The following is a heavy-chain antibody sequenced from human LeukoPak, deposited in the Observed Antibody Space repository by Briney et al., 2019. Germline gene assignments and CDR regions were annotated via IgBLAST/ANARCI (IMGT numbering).Heavy chain of an antibody. CDR1: GFTFSSYA. D-gene: IGHD3-3*01. J-gene: IGHJ5*01. Sequence: GGSLRLSCAASGFTFSSYAMSWVRQAPGKGLEWVSAISGSGGSTYYADSVKGRFTISRDNSKNTLYLQMNSLRAEDTAVYYCANSLRFLEWNWFDSWGQGNLVTVSS. CDR2: ISGSGGST. V-gene: IGHV3-23*01. CDR3: ANSLRFLEWNWFDS.